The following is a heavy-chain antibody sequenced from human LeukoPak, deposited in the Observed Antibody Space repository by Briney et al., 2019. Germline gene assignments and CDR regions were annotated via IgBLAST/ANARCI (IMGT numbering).Heavy chain of an antibody. V-gene: IGHV3-33*01. Sequence: GGSLRLSCAASGFTFSSYGMHWVRQAPGKGLEWVAVIWYDGSNKYYADSVKGRFTISRDNSKNTLYLQMNSLRAEDTAVCYCARDPTSGYYGSGSLDYWGQGTLVTVSS. CDR3: ARDPTSGYYGSGSLDY. J-gene: IGHJ4*02. CDR1: GFTFSSYG. CDR2: IWYDGSNK. D-gene: IGHD3-10*01.